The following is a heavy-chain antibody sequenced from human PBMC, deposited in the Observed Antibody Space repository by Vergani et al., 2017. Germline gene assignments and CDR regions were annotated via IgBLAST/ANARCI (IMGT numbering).Heavy chain of an antibody. V-gene: IGHV1-18*01. CDR1: GGTFSSYA. CDR3: ARGSLYYYYYYMDV. J-gene: IGHJ6*03. Sequence: QVQLVQSGAEVKKPGSSVKVSCKASGGTFSSYAISWVRQAPGQGLEWMGWISAYNGNTNYAQKLQGRVTMTTDTSTSTAYMELRSLRSDDTAVYYCARGSLYYYYYYMDVWGKGTTVTVSS. CDR2: ISAYNGNT.